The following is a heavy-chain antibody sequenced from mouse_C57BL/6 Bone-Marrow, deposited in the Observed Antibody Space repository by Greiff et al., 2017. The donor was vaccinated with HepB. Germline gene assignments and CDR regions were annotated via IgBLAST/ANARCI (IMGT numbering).Heavy chain of an antibody. D-gene: IGHD2-5*01. CDR1: GYTFTSYW. Sequence: QVQLQQPGAELVKPGASVKVSCKASGYTFTSYWMHWVKQRPGQGLEWIGRIHPSDSDTNYNQKFKGKATLTVDKSSSTAYMQLSSLTSEDSAVYDCAIEHSNYGRWFAYWGQGTLVTVSA. J-gene: IGHJ3*01. V-gene: IGHV1-74*01. CDR2: IHPSDSDT. CDR3: AIEHSNYGRWFAY.